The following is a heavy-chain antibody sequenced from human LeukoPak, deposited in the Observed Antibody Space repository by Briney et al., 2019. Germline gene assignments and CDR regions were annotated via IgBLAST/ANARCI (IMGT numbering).Heavy chain of an antibody. CDR2: INAGYGNT. J-gene: IGHJ4*02. Sequence: GASVKVSCKASGYTFTSYAMHWVRQAPGQRLEWMGWINAGYGNTKYSQKFQGRVTITRDTSASTAYMELSSLRSEDTAVYYCATPGDGQQLVPAYWGQGTLVTVSS. CDR1: GYTFTSYA. V-gene: IGHV1-3*01. CDR3: ATPGDGQQLVPAY. D-gene: IGHD6-13*01.